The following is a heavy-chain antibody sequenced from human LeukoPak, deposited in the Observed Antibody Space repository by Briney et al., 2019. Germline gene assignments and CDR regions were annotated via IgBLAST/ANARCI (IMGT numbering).Heavy chain of an antibody. CDR3: ARHGRTYYYGSGSLKWFDP. V-gene: IGHV4-39*01. D-gene: IGHD3-10*01. CDR2: IYYSGST. J-gene: IGHJ5*02. Sequence: SEPLSLTCTVSGGSISSSSYYWGWIRQPPGKGLEWIGSIYYSGSTYYYPSLKSRVTISVDTSKNQFFLKLSSVTAADTAVYYCARHGRTYYYGSGSLKWFDPWGQGTLVTVSS. CDR1: GGSISSSSYY.